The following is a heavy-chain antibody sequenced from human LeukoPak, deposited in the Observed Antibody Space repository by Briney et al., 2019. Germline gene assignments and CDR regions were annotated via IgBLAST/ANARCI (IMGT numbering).Heavy chain of an antibody. CDR3: ARDQGSGWSYAFDI. J-gene: IGHJ3*02. CDR2: INWNGGST. V-gene: IGHV3-20*04. CDR1: GFTFDDYG. Sequence: PRGSLRLSCAASGFTFDDYGMSWVRQAPGKGLEWVSGINWNGGSTGYADSVKGRFTISRDNAKNSLYLQMNSLRAEDTALYYCARDQGSGWSYAFDIWGQGTMVTVSS. D-gene: IGHD6-19*01.